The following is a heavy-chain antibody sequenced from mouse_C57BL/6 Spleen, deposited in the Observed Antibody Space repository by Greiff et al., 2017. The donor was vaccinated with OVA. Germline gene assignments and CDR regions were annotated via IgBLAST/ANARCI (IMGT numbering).Heavy chain of an antibody. J-gene: IGHJ3*01. V-gene: IGHV1-54*01. CDR2: INPGSGGT. CDR1: GYAFTNYL. D-gene: IGHD4-1*01. Sequence: VQLQQSGAELVRPGTSVKVSCKASGYAFTNYLIEWVKQRPGQGLEWIGVINPGSGGTNYNEKFKGKATLTADKSSSTAYMQLSSLTSEASAVYFGERGSNGDRAWFAYWGQGTLVTVAA. CDR3: ERGSNGDRAWFAY.